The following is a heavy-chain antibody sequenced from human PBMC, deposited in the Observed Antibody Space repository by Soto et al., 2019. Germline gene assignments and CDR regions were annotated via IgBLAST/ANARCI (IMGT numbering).Heavy chain of an antibody. CDR3: ARLGTALSQYYDFWSGYWVY. Sequence: SETLSLTCTVSGGSISSSSYYWGWIRQPPGKGLEWIGSIYYSGSTYYNPSLKSRVTISVDTSKNQFSLKLSSVTAADTAVYYCARLGTALSQYYDFWSGYWVYWGQGTLVTVSS. CDR2: IYYSGST. D-gene: IGHD3-3*01. CDR1: GGSISSSSYY. J-gene: IGHJ4*02. V-gene: IGHV4-39*01.